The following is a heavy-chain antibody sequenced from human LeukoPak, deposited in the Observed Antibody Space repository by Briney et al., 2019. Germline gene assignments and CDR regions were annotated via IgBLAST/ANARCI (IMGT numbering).Heavy chain of an antibody. J-gene: IGHJ6*03. V-gene: IGHV3-74*01. CDR1: GFTFSSYW. D-gene: IGHD1-26*01. CDR2: INSDGSST. CDR3: ARDSKFIGNHYYYYYYMDV. Sequence: GGSLRLSCAASGFTFSSYWMPWVRQAPGKGLVWVSRINSDGSSTSYADSVKGRFTISRDNAKNTLYLQMNSLRAEDTAVYYCARDSKFIGNHYYYYYYMDVWGKGTTVTVSS.